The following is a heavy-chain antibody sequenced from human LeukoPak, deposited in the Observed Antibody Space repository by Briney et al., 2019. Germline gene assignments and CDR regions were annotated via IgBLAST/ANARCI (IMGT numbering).Heavy chain of an antibody. V-gene: IGHV3-11*04. CDR1: GFTFSDYY. CDR3: ARDASIAAKGFDAFDI. J-gene: IGHJ3*02. D-gene: IGHD6-6*01. CDR2: ISSSGSTI. Sequence: GGSLRLSCAASGFTFSDYYMSWIRQAPGKGLEWVSYISSSGSTIYYAYSVKGRFTISRDNAKNSLYLQMNSLRAEDTAVYYCARDASIAAKGFDAFDIWGQGTMVTVSS.